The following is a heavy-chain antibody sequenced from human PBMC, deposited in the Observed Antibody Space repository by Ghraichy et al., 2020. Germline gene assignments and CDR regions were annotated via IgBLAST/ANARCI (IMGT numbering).Heavy chain of an antibody. V-gene: IGHV4-39*01. CDR3: SNSKTPGILLFEY. D-gene: IGHD1-26*01. J-gene: IGHJ4*02. Sequence: SQTLSLTCIVSGGSIRRSNYYWGWIRQPPGKGLEWIGNFYYTGSTYYNPSLKGRVTISADTSKNQVSLKRSAVTAADTAVYCCSNSKTPGILLFEYWGQGTVVTVSS. CDR2: FYYTGST. CDR1: GGSIRRSNYY.